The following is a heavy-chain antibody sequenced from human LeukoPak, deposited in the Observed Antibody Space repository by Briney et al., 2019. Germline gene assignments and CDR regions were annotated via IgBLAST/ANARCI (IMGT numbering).Heavy chain of an antibody. CDR3: ARWQYRDTGGYFDY. Sequence: PSETLSLTCTVSGGSISGGGYYWSWIRQHPGKGLEWIGYIYYSGNTYYNPSLKSRVTISVDTSKNQVSLKLSSVTAADTAVYYCARWQYRDTGGYFDYWGQGTLVTVSS. D-gene: IGHD2-2*01. CDR1: GGSISGGGYY. J-gene: IGHJ4*02. V-gene: IGHV4-31*03. CDR2: IYYSGNT.